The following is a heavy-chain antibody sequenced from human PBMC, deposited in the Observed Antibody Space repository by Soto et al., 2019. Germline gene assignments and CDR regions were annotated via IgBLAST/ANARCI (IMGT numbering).Heavy chain of an antibody. CDR1: GGTFSSYA. CDR2: IIPIFGTA. J-gene: IGHJ6*02. D-gene: IGHD3-16*01. Sequence: QVQLVQSGAEVKKPGSSVKVSCKASGGTFSSYAISWVRQAPGQGLEWMGGIIPIFGTANYAQKLQGRVTITADKSTSTAYMELSSLRSKDTAVYYCARDPRLRHYDYVWGSQGLAGYYYGMDVWGQGTTVTVSS. V-gene: IGHV1-69*06. CDR3: ARDPRLRHYDYVWGSQGLAGYYYGMDV.